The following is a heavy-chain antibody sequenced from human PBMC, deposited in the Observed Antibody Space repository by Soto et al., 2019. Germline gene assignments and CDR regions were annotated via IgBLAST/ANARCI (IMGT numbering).Heavy chain of an antibody. J-gene: IGHJ6*02. D-gene: IGHD2-2*02. CDR2: IWYDGSNK. CDR3: ARIRRTSCYTRCGMDV. CDR1: GFTFSSYG. Sequence: GGSLRLSCAASGFTFSSYGMHWVRQAPGKGLEWVAVIWYDGSNKYYADSVKGRFTISRDNSKNTLYLQMNSLRAEDTAVYYCARIRRTSCYTRCGMDVWGQGTTVTVSS. V-gene: IGHV3-33*01.